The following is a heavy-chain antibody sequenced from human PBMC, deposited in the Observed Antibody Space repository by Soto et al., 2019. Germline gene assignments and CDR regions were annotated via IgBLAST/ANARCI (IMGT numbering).Heavy chain of an antibody. CDR2: IRSKPNSFAT. D-gene: IGHD3-16*01. V-gene: IGHV3-73*01. J-gene: IGHJ4*02. CDR1: GFTFSDSA. CDR3: TRHLGGC. Sequence: EVQVVESGGGLVQPGGSLKLSCAASGFTFSDSAMHWVRQASGRGLEWVGRIRSKPNSFATAYAASVKGRFTISRDDSENTADLQRNSLKTEDTAVYYCTRHLGGCWGQGTLVTVSS.